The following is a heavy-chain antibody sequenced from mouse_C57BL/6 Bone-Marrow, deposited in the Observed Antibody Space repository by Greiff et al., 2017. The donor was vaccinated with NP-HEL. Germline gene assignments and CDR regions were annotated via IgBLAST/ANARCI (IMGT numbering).Heavy chain of an antibody. Sequence: EVNVVESGGDLVKPGGSLKLSCAASGFTFSSYGMSWVRQTPDKRLEWVATISSGGSYTYYPDSVKGRFTISRDNAKNTLYLQMSSLKSEDTAMYYCARSYFGDYWGQGTSVTVSS. D-gene: IGHD1-1*01. V-gene: IGHV5-6*01. CDR3: ARSYFGDY. J-gene: IGHJ4*01. CDR2: ISSGGSYT. CDR1: GFTFSSYG.